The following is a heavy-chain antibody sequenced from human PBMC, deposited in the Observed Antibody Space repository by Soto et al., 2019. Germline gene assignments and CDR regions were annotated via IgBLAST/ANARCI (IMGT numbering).Heavy chain of an antibody. V-gene: IGHV3-23*01. CDR1: GFTFSSYA. Sequence: EVQLLESGGGLVQPGGSLRLSCAASGFTFSSYAMSWVRQAPGKGLEWVSALSGSGGSTYYADSVKGRFTISRDNAKDTLYLQMNSLRAEDTGVYYCAKDRRGESSGPGGYGMDVWGQGTTVTVSS. J-gene: IGHJ6*02. CDR3: AKDRRGESSGPGGYGMDV. D-gene: IGHD6-19*01. CDR2: LSGSGGST.